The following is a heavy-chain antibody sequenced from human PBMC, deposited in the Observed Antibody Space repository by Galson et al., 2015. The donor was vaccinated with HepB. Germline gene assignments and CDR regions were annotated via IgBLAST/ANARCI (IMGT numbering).Heavy chain of an antibody. CDR2: ISAYNGNT. J-gene: IGHJ6*02. CDR1: GYTFTSYG. CDR3: ARVGPTGSGSYYAYYYGMDV. V-gene: IGHV1-18*01. D-gene: IGHD3-10*01. Sequence: SVKVSCKASGYTFTSYGISWVRQAPGQGLEWMGWISAYNGNTNYAQKLQGRVTMTTDTSTSTAYMELRSLRSDDTAVYYCARVGPTGSGSYYAYYYGMDVWGQGTTVTVSS.